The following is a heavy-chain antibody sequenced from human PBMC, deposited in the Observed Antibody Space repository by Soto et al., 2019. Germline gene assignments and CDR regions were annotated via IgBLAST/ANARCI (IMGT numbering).Heavy chain of an antibody. Sequence: QVPLVQSGAEVKKPGASVKVSCKASGYTFTSYGISWVRQAPGQGLEWMGWISAYNGNTNYAQKLQGRVTITTNTSTTTAHMELRGLRSDDTAVYYCARKYSGSYYDWYFDLWGRGTLVTVSS. CDR3: ARKYSGSYYDWYFDL. V-gene: IGHV1-18*04. CDR1: GYTFTSYG. CDR2: ISAYNGNT. D-gene: IGHD1-26*01. J-gene: IGHJ2*01.